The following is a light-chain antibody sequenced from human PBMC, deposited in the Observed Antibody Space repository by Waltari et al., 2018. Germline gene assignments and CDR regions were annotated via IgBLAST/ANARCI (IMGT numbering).Light chain of an antibody. J-gene: IGLJ2*01. CDR2: EVT. CDR1: SSDVGTYNY. V-gene: IGLV2-14*01. CDR3: SSFTSSFTVL. Sequence: QSALTQPASVSGSPGQSITISCTGTSSDVGTYNYVSGYQQHPGKAPKLMIYEVTNRPSGVSNRCSASKSGNTASLSISGLQPEDEARYYCSSFTSSFTVLFGGGTKLTVL.